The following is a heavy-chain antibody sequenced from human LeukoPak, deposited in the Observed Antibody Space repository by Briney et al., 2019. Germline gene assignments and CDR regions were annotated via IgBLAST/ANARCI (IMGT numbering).Heavy chain of an antibody. CDR3: ARDCGILRIDCSDSFDI. Sequence: GGYLRLSCAASGFTFSSDWKHWVRQATGKGLEWGGNIKQDGSEKYYVDSVKGRFSISGDNARNSLHLQVNSLRGEDTAVYYCARDCGILRIDCSDSFDIWGQGTMVTVSS. J-gene: IGHJ3*02. V-gene: IGHV3-7*03. CDR1: GFTFSSDW. CDR2: IKQDGSEK. D-gene: IGHD2-21*01.